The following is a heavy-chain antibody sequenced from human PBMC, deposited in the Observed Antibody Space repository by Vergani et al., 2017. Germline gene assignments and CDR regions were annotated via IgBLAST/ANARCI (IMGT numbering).Heavy chain of an antibody. CDR2: IIPIFGTA. CDR1: GGTFSRYA. CDR3: AGGLVVPTTSSYYYYGMDV. V-gene: IGHV1-69*13. Sequence: QVQLVQSGAEVKKPGSSVKVSCKASGGTFSRYAISWVRQAPGQGLEWMGRIIPIFGTANYAQKFQGRVTITADESTSTAYMELSSLRSEDTAVYYCAGGLVVPTTSSYYYYGMDVWGQGTTVTVSS. J-gene: IGHJ6*02. D-gene: IGHD2-2*01.